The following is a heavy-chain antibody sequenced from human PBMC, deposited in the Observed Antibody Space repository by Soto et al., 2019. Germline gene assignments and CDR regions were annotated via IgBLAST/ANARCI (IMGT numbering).Heavy chain of an antibody. CDR2: IYYSGST. J-gene: IGHJ5*02. CDR3: ARDGEETGTMRDNWFDP. V-gene: IGHV4-30-4*01. D-gene: IGHD1-7*01. CDR1: GGSISSGDYY. Sequence: KSSETLSLTCTVSGGSISSGDYYWSWIRQPPGKGLEWIGYIYYSGSTYYNPSLKSRVTISVDTSKNQFSLKLSSVTAADTAVYYCARDGEETGTMRDNWFDPWGQGTLVTVSS.